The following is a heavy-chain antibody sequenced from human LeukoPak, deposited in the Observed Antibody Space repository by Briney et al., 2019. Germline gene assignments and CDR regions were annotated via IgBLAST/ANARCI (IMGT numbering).Heavy chain of an antibody. Sequence: SVKVSCKASGGTFSSYAISWVRQAPGQGLEWMGGIIPIFGTANYAQKFQGRVTITADKSTSTAYMELSSLRSEDTAVYYCARASNPDTGHEDYWGQGTLVTVSS. CDR3: ARASNPDTGHEDY. CDR1: GGTFSSYA. D-gene: IGHD5-18*01. CDR2: IIPIFGTA. J-gene: IGHJ4*02. V-gene: IGHV1-69*06.